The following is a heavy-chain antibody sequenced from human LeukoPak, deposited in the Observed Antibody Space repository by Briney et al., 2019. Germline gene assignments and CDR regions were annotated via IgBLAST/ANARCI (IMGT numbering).Heavy chain of an antibody. CDR1: GGSISSSSYY. D-gene: IGHD6-13*01. Sequence: SENLSLNCTVSGGSISSSSYYWGWIRQPPGKGLERIGSIYYSGSTYYNPSLKTRATISVDTSKNQYSLKLSSVTAADTAVYYCARLPYRGSWTGDDHGVYFDYWGQGTLVTVSS. CDR2: IYYSGST. V-gene: IGHV4-39*01. CDR3: ARLPYRGSWTGDDHGVYFDY. J-gene: IGHJ4*02.